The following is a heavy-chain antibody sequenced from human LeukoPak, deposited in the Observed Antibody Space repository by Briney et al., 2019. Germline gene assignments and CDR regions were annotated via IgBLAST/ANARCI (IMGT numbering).Heavy chain of an antibody. J-gene: IGHJ4*02. V-gene: IGHV1-18*01. D-gene: IGHD3-16*01. CDR1: GGTFSSYA. CDR3: ASGPVWEFDY. Sequence: ASVTVSCKASGGTFSSYAISWVRQAPRQGLEWMGWISAYNGNTNYAQKLQGRVTMTTDTSTSTAYMELRSLRSDDTAVYYCASGPVWEFDYWGQGTLVTVSS. CDR2: ISAYNGNT.